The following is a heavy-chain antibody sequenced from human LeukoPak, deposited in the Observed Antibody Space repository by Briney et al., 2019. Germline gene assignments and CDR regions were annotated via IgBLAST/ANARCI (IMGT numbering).Heavy chain of an antibody. CDR3: AKVSAPARFDY. D-gene: IGHD2-15*01. J-gene: IGHJ4*02. V-gene: IGHV3-23*01. Sequence: QPGGSLRLSCAASGFTFSSYAMSWVRQAPGKRRDWVSAISGSGGTTFYAAPVTGRFTTSTDNSKNTLYLQMNSLRAEDTAVYYCAKVSAPARFDYWGQGTLVTVSS. CDR2: ISGSGGTT. CDR1: GFTFSSYA.